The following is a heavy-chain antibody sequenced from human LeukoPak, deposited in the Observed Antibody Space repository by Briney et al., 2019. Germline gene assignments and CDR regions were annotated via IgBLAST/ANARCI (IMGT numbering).Heavy chain of an antibody. J-gene: IGHJ4*02. CDR1: GYTFTGYY. CDR3: ARRDSSGYSTLDY. D-gene: IGHD3-22*01. Sequence: ASVKVSCKASGYTFTGYYMHWVRQAPGQGLEWMGWINPNSGGTNYAQKFQGRVTMTRDTSISTAYMELSRLRSDDTAVYYCARRDSSGYSTLDYWGQGTLVTVSS. CDR2: INPNSGGT. V-gene: IGHV1-2*02.